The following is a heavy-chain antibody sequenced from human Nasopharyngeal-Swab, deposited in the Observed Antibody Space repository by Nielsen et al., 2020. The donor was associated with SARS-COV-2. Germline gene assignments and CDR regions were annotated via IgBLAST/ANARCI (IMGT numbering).Heavy chain of an antibody. J-gene: IGHJ5*02. D-gene: IGHD3-10*01. CDR2: IYYNGRT. CDR1: GGSISSGDYY. V-gene: IGHV4-30-4*01. CDR3: ARDRADYYGSGSQSTWFDP. Sequence: SETLSLTCTVSGGSISSGDYYWSWIRQPPGKGLEWIGYIYYNGRTNFNPSLKSRVTISLDTSKNQFSLKLSPVTAADTAVYYCARDRADYYGSGSQSTWFDPWGQGTLVTVSS.